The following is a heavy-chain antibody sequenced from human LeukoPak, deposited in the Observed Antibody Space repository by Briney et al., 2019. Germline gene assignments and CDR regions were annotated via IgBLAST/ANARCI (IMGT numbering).Heavy chain of an antibody. V-gene: IGHV3-66*01. CDR1: GFTFSSYA. CDR2: IYSGGST. D-gene: IGHD2-15*01. CDR3: ARDADEYCSGGSCYSGYYFDY. Sequence: GGSLRLSCAASGFTFSSYAMSWVRQAPGKGLEWVSVIYSGGSTYYADSVKGRFTISRDNSKNTLYLQMNSLRAEDTAVYYCARDADEYCSGGSCYSGYYFDYWGQGTLVTVSS. J-gene: IGHJ4*02.